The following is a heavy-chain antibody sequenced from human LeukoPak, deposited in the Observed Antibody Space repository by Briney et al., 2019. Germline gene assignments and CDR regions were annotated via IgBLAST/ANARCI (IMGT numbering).Heavy chain of an antibody. CDR2: INPNSGGT. CDR3: ASGIVVVPAAIDGYYYGMDV. V-gene: IGHV1-2*02. Sequence: GASVKVSCKASGYTFTGYYMHWVRQAPGQGLEWMGWINPNSGGTNYAQKFQGRVTMTRDTSISTAYMELSRLRSDDTAVYYCASGIVVVPAAIDGYYYGMDVWGQGTTVTVSS. D-gene: IGHD2-2*02. J-gene: IGHJ6*02. CDR1: GYTFTGYY.